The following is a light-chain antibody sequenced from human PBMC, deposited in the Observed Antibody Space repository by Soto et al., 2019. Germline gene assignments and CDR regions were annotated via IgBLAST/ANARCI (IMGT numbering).Light chain of an antibody. CDR2: GAY. CDR3: QQLNGSPPIT. CDR1: RHMNNY. Sequence: DIQLTQSPTFLSASVGDRVIITCRASRHMNNYLAWYQQTPGKAPKLLIYGAYTLQSGVPSRFSGSGSGTEFSLTISSLQPEDFATYYCQQLNGSPPITFGQGTRVEIK. V-gene: IGKV1-9*01. J-gene: IGKJ5*01.